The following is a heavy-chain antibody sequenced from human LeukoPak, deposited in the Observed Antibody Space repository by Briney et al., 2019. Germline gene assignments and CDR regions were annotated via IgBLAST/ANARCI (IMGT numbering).Heavy chain of an antibody. CDR1: GFTFSSYS. Sequence: GGSLRLSCAASGFTFSSYSMNWVRQAPGKGLEWVSSISSSSSYIYYADSVKGRFTISRDNSKNTLYLQMNSLRAEDTAVYYCAKGILGIAAADYWGQGTLVTVSS. D-gene: IGHD6-13*01. CDR3: AKGILGIAAADY. V-gene: IGHV3-21*01. CDR2: ISSSSSYI. J-gene: IGHJ4*02.